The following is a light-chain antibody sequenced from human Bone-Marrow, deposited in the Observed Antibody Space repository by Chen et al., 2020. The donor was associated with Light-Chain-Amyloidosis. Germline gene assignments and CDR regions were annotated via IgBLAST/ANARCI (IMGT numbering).Light chain of an antibody. CDR1: QSLRHSRGYTY. V-gene: IGKV2-28*01. CDR2: LAF. Sequence: VVFTQSPLSLSVSPGESASISCRASQSLRHSRGYTYLDWYLQKPGQSPQLLFYLAFNRASGVPDRFSASGSGTDFTRTITTVEAEDVGVYYCMQALQTPQYSFGQGTKLEI. J-gene: IGKJ2*01. CDR3: MQALQTPQYS.